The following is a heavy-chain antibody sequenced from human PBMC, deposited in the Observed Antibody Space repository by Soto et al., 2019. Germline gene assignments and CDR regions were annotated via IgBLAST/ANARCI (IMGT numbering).Heavy chain of an antibody. J-gene: IGHJ4*02. V-gene: IGHV4-59*08. Sequence: SETLSLTCIVSGGSISNYYWSWIRQPPGKGLEWIGYIYYSGSTNYNPSLTSRVTISVDTSRNQFSLKLSSVTAADTAVYYCARHRYSYGVYYFDYWGQGTLVTVSS. CDR1: GGSISNYY. CDR3: ARHRYSYGVYYFDY. CDR2: IYYSGST. D-gene: IGHD5-18*01.